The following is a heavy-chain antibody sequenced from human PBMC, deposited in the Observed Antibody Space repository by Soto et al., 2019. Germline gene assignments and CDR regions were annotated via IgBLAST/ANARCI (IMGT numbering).Heavy chain of an antibody. Sequence: ASVKVSCKASGYTFTKYYIHWVRQAPGQGLEWMGVINPGGGTTTYAQNFQGRVTMTGDTSTSTVYMELSSLRSEDTAVYFCARDIAREKGSWGQGTLVTVSS. V-gene: IGHV1-46*01. J-gene: IGHJ4*02. CDR2: INPGGGTT. CDR1: GYTFTKYY. D-gene: IGHD6-13*01. CDR3: ARDIAREKGS.